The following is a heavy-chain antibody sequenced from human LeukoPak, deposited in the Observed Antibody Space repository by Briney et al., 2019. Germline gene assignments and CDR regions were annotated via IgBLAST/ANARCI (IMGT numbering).Heavy chain of an antibody. CDR3: ARGCRRIVARWYYYYMDV. V-gene: IGHV1-69*13. CDR1: GGTFSSYA. CDR2: IIPFFLTT. D-gene: IGHD2-15*01. J-gene: IGHJ6*03. Sequence: SVKVSCKASGGTFSSYAISWVRQAPGQGLEWMGGIIPFFLTTNYAQKFQGRVTITADDSASTTYMELSSLRSEDTAVYYCARGCRRIVARWYYYYMDVWGKGTTVTVSS.